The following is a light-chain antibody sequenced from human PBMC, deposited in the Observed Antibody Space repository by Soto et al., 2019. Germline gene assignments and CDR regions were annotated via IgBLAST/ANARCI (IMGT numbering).Light chain of an antibody. Sequence: DIQMTQSPSSVSASVGDRVTITCRASQAILSWLAWYQQKPGEAPRLLIYASSNLQSGVPSRFSGSGSGTDFTLTISSLQPEDFATYYCQQANSFPITFGPGTRLDIK. CDR2: ASS. CDR3: QQANSFPIT. J-gene: IGKJ3*01. V-gene: IGKV1-12*01. CDR1: QAILSW.